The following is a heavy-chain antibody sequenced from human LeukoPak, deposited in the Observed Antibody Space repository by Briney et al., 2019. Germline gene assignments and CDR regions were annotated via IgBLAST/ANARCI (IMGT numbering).Heavy chain of an antibody. CDR2: ISGGGSYI. D-gene: IGHD3-10*01. CDR1: GFTFSTYS. Sequence: GGTLRLSCAASGFTFSTYSMNWVRQAPGKGREGGSYISGGGSYIYYAESVKGRFTISRDNAKNSLYLQMNSLRAEDTAIYYCARDRVASGRFGEVASWGQGTLVTVSS. V-gene: IGHV3-21*05. CDR3: ARDRVASGRFGEVAS. J-gene: IGHJ5*02.